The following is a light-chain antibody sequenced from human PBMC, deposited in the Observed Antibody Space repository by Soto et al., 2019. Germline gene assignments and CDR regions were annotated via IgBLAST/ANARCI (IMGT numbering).Light chain of an antibody. CDR3: QQYNNWPRT. Sequence: DIVMTQSPATLSVSPGERATLSCMASQSVSSNLAWYQQKPGQAPRLLIYGASTRATGIPARFSGSGSGTEFTLTISSLQSEDFAVYYCQQYNNWPRTFGEGTKVEIK. J-gene: IGKJ1*01. V-gene: IGKV3-15*01. CDR2: GAS. CDR1: QSVSSN.